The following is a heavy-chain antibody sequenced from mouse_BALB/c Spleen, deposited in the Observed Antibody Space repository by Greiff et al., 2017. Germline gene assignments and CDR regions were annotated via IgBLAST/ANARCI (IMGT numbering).Heavy chain of an antibody. J-gene: IGHJ3*01. CDR2: IDPANGNT. CDR3: ASQSGYGYDLFAY. Sequence: VQLQESGAELVKPGASVKLSCTASGFNIKDTYMHWVKQRPEQGLEWIGRIDPANGNTKYDPKFPGKATITADTSSNTAYLQLSSLTSGDTAVDYCASQSGYGYDLFAYWGQGTLVTVSA. CDR1: GFNIKDTY. D-gene: IGHD2-2*01. V-gene: IGHV14-3*02.